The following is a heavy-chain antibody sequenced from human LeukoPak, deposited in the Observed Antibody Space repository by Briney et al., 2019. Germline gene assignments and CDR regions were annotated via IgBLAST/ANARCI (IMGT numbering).Heavy chain of an antibody. CDR1: GYTFTGYY. CDR3: ARVWVGYFDWLFYY. Sequence: GASVKVSCKASGYTFTGYYMHWVRQAPGQGLEWMGWINPNSGGTNYAQKFQGRVTMTRDTSISTAYMELSRLRSDDTAVYYCARVWVGYFDWLFYYWGQGTLVTVSS. V-gene: IGHV1-2*02. J-gene: IGHJ4*02. D-gene: IGHD3-9*01. CDR2: INPNSGGT.